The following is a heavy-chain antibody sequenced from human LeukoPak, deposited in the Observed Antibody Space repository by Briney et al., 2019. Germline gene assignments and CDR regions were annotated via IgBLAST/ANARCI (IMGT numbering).Heavy chain of an antibody. CDR2: INHSGST. Sequence: SETLSLTCAVYGGSFSGYYWSWIRQPPGKGLEWIGEINHSGSTNYNPSLKSRVTISVDTSKNQFSLKLSSVTAADTAVYYCARDKSGSGWYLGGRNKYYFDYWGQGTLVTVSS. D-gene: IGHD6-19*01. CDR3: ARDKSGSGWYLGGRNKYYFDY. J-gene: IGHJ4*02. V-gene: IGHV4-34*01. CDR1: GGSFSGYY.